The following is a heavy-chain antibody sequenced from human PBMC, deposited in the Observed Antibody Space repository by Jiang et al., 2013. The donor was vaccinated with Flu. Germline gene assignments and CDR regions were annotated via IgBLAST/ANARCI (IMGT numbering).Heavy chain of an antibody. CDR1: GFTFSSYW. CDR2: IKQDGSEK. J-gene: IGHJ3*02. V-gene: IGHV3-7*05. D-gene: IGHD4-17*01. CDR3: ARRGSYYGDYVSAFDI. Sequence: GLVQPGGSLRLSCVGSGFTFSSYWMSWVRQAPGKGLEWVANIKQDGSEKYFVDSVKGRFTISRDNAKNSLYLQMNSLRAEDTAVYYCARRGSYYGDYVSAFDIWGQGTMVTVSS.